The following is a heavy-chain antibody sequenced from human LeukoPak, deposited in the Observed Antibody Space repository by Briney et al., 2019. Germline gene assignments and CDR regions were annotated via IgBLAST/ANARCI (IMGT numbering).Heavy chain of an antibody. V-gene: IGHV1-18*01. CDR2: ISAYNGNT. J-gene: IGHJ6*02. D-gene: IGHD3-22*01. CDR3: ARDGYFETYYYYGMDV. CDR1: GYTFTSYG. Sequence: GASVKVSCKASGYTFTSYGISWVRQAPGQGLEWMGWISAYNGNTNYAQKPQGRVTMTTDTSTSTAYMELRGLRSDDTAVYYCARDGYFETYYYYGMDVWGQGTTVTVSS.